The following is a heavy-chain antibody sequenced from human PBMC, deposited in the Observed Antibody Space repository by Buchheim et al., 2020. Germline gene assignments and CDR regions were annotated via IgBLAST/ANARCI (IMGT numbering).Heavy chain of an antibody. J-gene: IGHJ4*02. CDR2: IYPGDSYT. V-gene: IGHV5-51*01. D-gene: IGHD6-19*01. CDR1: GYSFTGAY. Sequence: EVQLVQSGAEVKRPGESLKISCQGSGYSFTGAYIAWVRQMPGKGLEWMGLIYPGDSYTAYNPSFQGQVTMSVDTSIRTAYLQWRSLRASDTAMYYCARRVRDSSGYNFDFWGQGTL. CDR3: ARRVRDSSGYNFDF.